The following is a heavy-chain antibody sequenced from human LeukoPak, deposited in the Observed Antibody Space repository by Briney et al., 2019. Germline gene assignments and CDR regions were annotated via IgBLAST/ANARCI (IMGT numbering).Heavy chain of an antibody. CDR3: ARDRMYSSSRYYFYLMDV. V-gene: IGHV4-61*08. Sequence: KPSETLSLTCTVSGDSVSGYGFYWGWIRQPPGRGLEWIGYVSYSGNTNYSPSLKSRISISVDTSKSQFSLELSSVTAADTAVYYCARDRMYSSSRYYFYLMDVWGQGTTVTVSS. D-gene: IGHD6-13*01. CDR1: GDSVSGYGFY. CDR2: VSYSGNT. J-gene: IGHJ6*02.